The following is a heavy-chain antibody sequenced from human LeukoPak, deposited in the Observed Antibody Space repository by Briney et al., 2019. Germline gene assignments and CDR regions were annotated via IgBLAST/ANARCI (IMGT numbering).Heavy chain of an antibody. Sequence: GASVKVSCKASGYTFTSYGISWVRQAPGQGLEWMGWISAYNGNTNYAQKLQGRVTMTTDTSTSTAYMELRSLGSDDMAVYYCAREGRYFDWLLVDYWGQGTLVTVSS. CDR3: AREGRYFDWLLVDY. V-gene: IGHV1-18*03. CDR2: ISAYNGNT. CDR1: GYTFTSYG. D-gene: IGHD3-9*01. J-gene: IGHJ4*02.